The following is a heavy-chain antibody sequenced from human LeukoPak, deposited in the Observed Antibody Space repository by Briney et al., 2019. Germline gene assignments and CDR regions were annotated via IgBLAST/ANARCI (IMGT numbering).Heavy chain of an antibody. D-gene: IGHD3-3*01. CDR3: AKDLRGYYDLEAFFDY. Sequence: GGSLRLSCAASGFTFSGYAMSWVRQAPGKGLEWVSGLSGSGGYAYYADSVKGRFTISRDNYKNRLYLQMNSLRAEDTAIYYCAKDLRGYYDLEAFFDYWGQGTLVTVSS. V-gene: IGHV3-23*01. CDR2: LSGSGGYA. CDR1: GFTFSGYA. J-gene: IGHJ4*02.